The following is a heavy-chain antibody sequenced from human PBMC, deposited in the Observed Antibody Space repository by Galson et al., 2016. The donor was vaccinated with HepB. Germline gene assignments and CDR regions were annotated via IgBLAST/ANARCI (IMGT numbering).Heavy chain of an antibody. CDR1: GFTFSTYS. CDR3: ARDNPHGDYVGNYLYYGMDV. CDR2: ISSSSSYI. V-gene: IGHV3-21*01. D-gene: IGHD2-21*01. J-gene: IGHJ6*02. Sequence: SLRLSCAASGFTFSTYSLNWVRQAPGKGLEWVSSISSSSSYIYYAGSVKGRFTISRGNAKNSLYLQMNSLRAEDTAVYYCARDNPHGDYVGNYLYYGMDVWGQGTTVTVSS.